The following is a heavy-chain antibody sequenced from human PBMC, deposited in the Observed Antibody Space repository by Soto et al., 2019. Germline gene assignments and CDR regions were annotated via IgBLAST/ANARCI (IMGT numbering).Heavy chain of an antibody. CDR2: INAGNGNT. D-gene: IGHD3-10*01. CDR3: ARTDYYYLDH. CDR1: GYTFTSYA. V-gene: IGHV1-3*01. J-gene: IGHJ4*02. Sequence: QVQLVQSGAEVKKPGASVKVSCKASGYTFTSYAMHWVRQAPGQRLEWMGWINAGNGNTKYSQKFQGRVTITRDTSASTSYMEQSSLGSEDTAVYYCARTDYYYLDHWGQGNLVTVSS.